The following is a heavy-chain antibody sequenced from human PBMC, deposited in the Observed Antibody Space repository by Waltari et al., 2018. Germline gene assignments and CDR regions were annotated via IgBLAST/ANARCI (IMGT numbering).Heavy chain of an antibody. CDR3: AREAPSGNWFDP. Sequence: QVQLQESGPGLVKPSQTLSLTCTVSGGSISSGGYYWRWIRQHPGKGLEWIGYIYYSGSTYYNPSLKSLVTISVDTSKNQFSLKLSSVTAADTAVYYCAREAPSGNWFDPWGQGTLVTVSS. V-gene: IGHV4-31*01. J-gene: IGHJ5*02. CDR2: IYYSGST. D-gene: IGHD3-10*01. CDR1: GGSISSGGYY.